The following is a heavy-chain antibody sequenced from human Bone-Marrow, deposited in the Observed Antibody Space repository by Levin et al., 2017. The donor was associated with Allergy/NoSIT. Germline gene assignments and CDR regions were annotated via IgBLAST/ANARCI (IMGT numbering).Heavy chain of an antibody. D-gene: IGHD3-22*01. V-gene: IGHV4-39*01. CDR3: ARHSSGYLDRSGYYRRGKFDY. CDR1: GDSIRGNGYY. Sequence: SQTLSLTCSVSGDSIRGNGYYWGWIRQPPGKGLAYIGSIYFSGSTYYTPSLKSRVTMSVDTSKSRFSLQLYSVTAADAAVYYCARHSSGYLDRSGYYRRGKFDYWGQGTLVTVSS. CDR2: IYFSGST. J-gene: IGHJ4*02.